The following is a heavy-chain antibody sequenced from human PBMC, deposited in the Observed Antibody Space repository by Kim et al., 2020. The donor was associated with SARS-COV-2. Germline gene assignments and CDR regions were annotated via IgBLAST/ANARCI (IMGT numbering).Heavy chain of an antibody. CDR1: GYTFTSYY. CDR3: ARVREPRLDAFDI. CDR2: INPSGGST. D-gene: IGHD1-26*01. Sequence: ASVKVSCKASGYTFTSYYMHWVRQAPGQGLEWMGIINPSGGSTSYAQKFQGRVTMTRDTSTSTAYMELSSLRSEDTAVYYCARVREPRLDAFDIWGQGTMVTVSS. V-gene: IGHV1-46*01. J-gene: IGHJ3*02.